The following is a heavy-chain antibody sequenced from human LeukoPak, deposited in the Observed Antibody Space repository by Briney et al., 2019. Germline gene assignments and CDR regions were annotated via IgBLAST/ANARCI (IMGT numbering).Heavy chain of an antibody. CDR3: TRAKTYDFDI. Sequence: GGSLRLSCAASGFRFSDHXXXXXXQAPGKGLEXLGRIRDRANSYTTEYAASVKGRFTISRDDSKNSLYLQMNSLKTEDTAVYYCTRAKTYDFDIWGQGTMVTVSS. CDR2: IRDRANSYTT. J-gene: IGHJ3*02. V-gene: IGHV3-72*01. CDR1: GFRFSDHX.